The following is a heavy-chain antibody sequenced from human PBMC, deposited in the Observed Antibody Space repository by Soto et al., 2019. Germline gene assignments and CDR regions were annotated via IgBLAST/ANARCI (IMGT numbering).Heavy chain of an antibody. CDR2: ISAYDGKT. CDR1: GYTFNTYG. D-gene: IGHD3-3*01. J-gene: IGHJ5*02. Sequence: GASVKVSCKTSGYTFNTYGINWVRQAPGQGLELMGWISAYDGKTTYAEKFQGRVTMTTDTSTSTAYMELRSLRSDDTAVYYCARDPHEFWTSYWFDTWGQGTPVTVSP. V-gene: IGHV1-18*01. CDR3: ARDPHEFWTSYWFDT.